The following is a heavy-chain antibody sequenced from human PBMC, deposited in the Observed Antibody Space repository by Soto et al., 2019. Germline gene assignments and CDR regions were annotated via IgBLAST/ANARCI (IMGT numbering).Heavy chain of an antibody. CDR3: ARDLYYYGSGSYYPLFDY. CDR2: INPSGGST. J-gene: IGHJ4*02. V-gene: IGHV1-46*03. D-gene: IGHD3-10*01. CDR1: GYTFTSYY. Sequence: ASVKVSCKASGYTFTSYYMHCVRQAPGQGLEWMGIINPSGGSTSYAQKFQGRVTMTRDTSTSTVYMELSSLRSEDTAVYYCARDLYYYGSGSYYPLFDYWGQGTLVTVSS.